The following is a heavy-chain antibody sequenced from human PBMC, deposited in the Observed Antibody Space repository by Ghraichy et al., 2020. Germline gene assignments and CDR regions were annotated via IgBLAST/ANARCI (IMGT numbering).Heavy chain of an antibody. CDR1: GLIFSSYA. Sequence: GGSLRLSCAASGLIFSSYAMTWVRQAPGKGLEWVSAIAGSGGNTYYADFAEGRFTISRDNSRNTLYLQMNSLRAEDTAVYYCAKEDAVSAVPDYWGQGTLVPVSS. J-gene: IGHJ4*02. V-gene: IGHV3-23*01. CDR2: IAGSGGNT. CDR3: AKEDAVSAVPDY. D-gene: IGHD2-15*01.